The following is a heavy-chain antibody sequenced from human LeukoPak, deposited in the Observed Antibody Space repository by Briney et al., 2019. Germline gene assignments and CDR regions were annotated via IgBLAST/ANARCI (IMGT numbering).Heavy chain of an antibody. V-gene: IGHV3-30*03. CDR1: GFTFSSYG. D-gene: IGHD6-6*01. J-gene: IGHJ6*03. CDR3: ARVVSGARQLELSNYYYYYYMDV. CDR2: ISYDGNDK. Sequence: GGSLRLSCAASGFTFSSYGMHWVRQAPGKGLEWVAVISYDGNDKYYADSVKGRFTISRDNSKNTPYVQMNSLRPEDTAVYYCARVVSGARQLELSNYYYYYYMDVWGKGTTVTVSS.